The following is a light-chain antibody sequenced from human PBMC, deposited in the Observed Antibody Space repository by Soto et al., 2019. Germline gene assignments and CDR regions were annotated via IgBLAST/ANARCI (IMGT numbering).Light chain of an antibody. CDR3: TSYTGSAPFYV. Sequence: LTNPSAGFGGPGAKLTIPLPRATTKLDGYDYVSWYQQHPGQAPKLMIFDVNNRPSGVSGRFSGSKSGDTASLTISGLQAEDDGDYYCTSYTGSAPFYVFGSGTKVTVL. V-gene: IGLV2-14*03. J-gene: IGLJ1*01. CDR2: DVN. CDR1: TTKLDGYDY.